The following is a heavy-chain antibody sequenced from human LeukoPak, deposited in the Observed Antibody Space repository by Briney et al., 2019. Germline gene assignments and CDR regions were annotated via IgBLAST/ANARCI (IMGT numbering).Heavy chain of an antibody. CDR2: IIPIFGTA. V-gene: IGHV1-69*05. CDR3: AREGSMVRGEPIFDY. CDR1: GGTCSSYA. Sequence: SVKVSCKASGGTCSSYAISWVRQAPGQGLEWMGGIIPIFGTANYAQKFQGRVTITTDESTSTAYMELSSLRSEDTAVYYCAREGSMVRGEPIFDYWGQGTLVTVSS. J-gene: IGHJ4*02. D-gene: IGHD3-10*01.